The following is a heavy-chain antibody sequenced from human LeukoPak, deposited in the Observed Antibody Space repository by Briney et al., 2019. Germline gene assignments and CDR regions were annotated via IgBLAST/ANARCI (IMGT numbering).Heavy chain of an antibody. D-gene: IGHD3-10*01. CDR2: ISRSGSII. CDR1: GFTFREYY. CDR3: ARGLYDSGNYLPDY. J-gene: IGHJ4*02. Sequence: GGSLRLSCAASGFTFREYYMSWIRQAPGKGLEWVSYISRSGSIIYYADSVKGRFTISRDNAKNSLYLQMNSLRAEDTAVYYCARGLYDSGNYLPDYWGQGTLVTVSS. V-gene: IGHV3-11*01.